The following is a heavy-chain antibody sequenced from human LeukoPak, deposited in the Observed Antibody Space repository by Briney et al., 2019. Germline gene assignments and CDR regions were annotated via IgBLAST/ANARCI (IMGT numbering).Heavy chain of an antibody. D-gene: IGHD5-24*01. V-gene: IGHV4-39*07. Sequence: SETLSLTCTVSTGSISSNNHYWSWIRQSPGKGLEWIGEIHHSGSTNYNPSLKSRVTISIDPSKNQFSLNLSSVTAADTAVYYCARGDRGIRIEMATIKGALFDYWGQGTLVTVSS. CDR3: ARGDRGIRIEMATIKGALFDY. CDR2: IHHSGST. J-gene: IGHJ4*02. CDR1: TGSISSNNHY.